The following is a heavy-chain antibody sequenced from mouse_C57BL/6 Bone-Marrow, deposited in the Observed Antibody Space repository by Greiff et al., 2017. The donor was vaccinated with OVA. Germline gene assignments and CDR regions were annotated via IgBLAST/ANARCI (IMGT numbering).Heavy chain of an antibody. CDR2: IWSGGST. CDR3: ARDERGYGSRPYYYAMDY. Sequence: VQLQQSGPGLVQPSQSLSITCTVSGFSLTSYGVHWVRQSPGKGLEWLGVIWSGGSTDYNAAFISRLIISKDNSKSPVFFKMNSLQADDTAIYYCARDERGYGSRPYYYAMDYWGQGTSVTVSS. V-gene: IGHV2-2*01. CDR1: GFSLTSYG. J-gene: IGHJ4*01. D-gene: IGHD1-1*01.